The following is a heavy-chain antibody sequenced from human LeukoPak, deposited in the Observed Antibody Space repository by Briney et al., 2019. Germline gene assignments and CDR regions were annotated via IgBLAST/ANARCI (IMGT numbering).Heavy chain of an antibody. V-gene: IGHV4-61*02. CDR3: ASLGYYDY. CDR1: GGSISSGSYY. CDR2: IYTSGST. Sequence: SETLSLTCSVSGGSISSGSYYWSWIRQPAGKGLEWIGRIYTSGSTNYNPSLKSRVTISVDTSKNQFSLKLSSVTAADTAVYYCASLGYYDYWGQGTLVTVSS. D-gene: IGHD2/OR15-2a*01. J-gene: IGHJ4*02.